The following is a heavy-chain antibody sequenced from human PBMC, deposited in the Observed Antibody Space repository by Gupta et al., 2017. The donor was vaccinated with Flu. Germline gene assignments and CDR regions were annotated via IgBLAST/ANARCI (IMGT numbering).Heavy chain of an antibody. D-gene: IGHD4-4*01. CDR1: GDTISSNIC. CDR2: IYRSGST. CDR3: ARELGVGNYDFGFAY. Sequence: GDTISSNICWSWVRQPPGKGLEWIGEIYRSGSTNYNPSLESRVTISVDGSKNQLSLKLTSVTAADTAVYYCARELGVGNYDFGFAYWGRGTHVTVSS. V-gene: IGHV4-4*02. J-gene: IGHJ4*02.